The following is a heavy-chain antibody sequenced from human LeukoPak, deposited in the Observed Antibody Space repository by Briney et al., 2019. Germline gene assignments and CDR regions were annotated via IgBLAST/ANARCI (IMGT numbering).Heavy chain of an antibody. CDR3: AKDGGY. V-gene: IGHV3-23*01. D-gene: IGHD3-3*01. J-gene: IGHJ4*02. Sequence: GGSLRLSCVASGFTFSTYAMIWVRQAPGKGLEWVSAISNTGENTHYADSVKGRSSISRDNSKNTVYLQMSGLRAEDTAVYYCAKDGGYWGQGTPVTVSP. CDR2: ISNTGENT. CDR1: GFTFSTYA.